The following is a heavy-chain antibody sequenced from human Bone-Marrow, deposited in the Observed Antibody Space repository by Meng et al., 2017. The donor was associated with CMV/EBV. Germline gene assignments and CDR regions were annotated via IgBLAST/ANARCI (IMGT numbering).Heavy chain of an antibody. CDR3: ARASGYYINAFDL. V-gene: IGHV4-59*01. CDR1: GDSISTYY. J-gene: IGHJ3*01. Sequence: SEPLSLTCTVSGDSISTYYWSWIRQPPGKGLEWIAYIYYSGSTNYSPSLKSRVTISVDTSKNLFSLKLNSVTAADTAVYYCARASGYYINAFDLWGQGIMVTVSS. D-gene: IGHD2/OR15-2a*01. CDR2: IYYSGST.